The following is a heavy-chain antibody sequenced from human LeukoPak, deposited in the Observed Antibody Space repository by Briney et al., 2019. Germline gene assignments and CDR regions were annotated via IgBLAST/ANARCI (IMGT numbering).Heavy chain of an antibody. D-gene: IGHD6-13*01. CDR3: ATGGLAAAGLRGTIDY. V-gene: IGHV1-2*02. J-gene: IGHJ4*02. CDR2: INPNSGGT. CDR1: GYTFTGYY. Sequence: ASVKVSCKASGYTFTGYYMHWVRQAPGQGLEWMGWINPNSGGTNYAQKFQGRVTMTRDTSISTAYMELSRLRSEDTAVYYCATGGLAAAGLRGTIDYWGQGTLVTVSS.